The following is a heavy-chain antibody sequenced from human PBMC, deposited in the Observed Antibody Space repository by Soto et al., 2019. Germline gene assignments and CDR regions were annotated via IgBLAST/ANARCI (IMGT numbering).Heavy chain of an antibody. D-gene: IGHD6-13*01. CDR1: GFQLSSCA. J-gene: IGHJ1*01. Sequence: EVQLLESGGGLVQPGGSLKISCAASGFQLSSCAMSWVRQAPGKGLEWVSGINEGDGATNYLDSVRGRFTISRDNSKNTLYLEMKSLRVEDTAIYYCAKRQAPAWAYEHWGQGILVIVSS. CDR2: INEGDGAT. CDR3: AKRQAPAWAYEH. V-gene: IGHV3-23*01.